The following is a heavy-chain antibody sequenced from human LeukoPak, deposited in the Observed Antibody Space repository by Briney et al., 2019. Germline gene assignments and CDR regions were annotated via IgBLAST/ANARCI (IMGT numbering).Heavy chain of an antibody. J-gene: IGHJ4*02. D-gene: IGHD6-19*01. CDR1: GDSISSSSYY. CDR2: IFYSGST. CDR3: ARDKEWLAHFDY. V-gene: IGHV4-39*07. Sequence: PSETLSLTCTVSGDSISSSSYYWGWIRQPPGKGLEWIGSIFYSGSTYYNPSLKSRITISLDTSKNQFSLKLRSVTAADTAVYYCARDKEWLAHFDYWGQGTLVTVSS.